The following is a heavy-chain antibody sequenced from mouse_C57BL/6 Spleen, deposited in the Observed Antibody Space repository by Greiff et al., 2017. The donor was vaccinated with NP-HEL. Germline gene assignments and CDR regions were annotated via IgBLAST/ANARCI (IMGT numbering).Heavy chain of an antibody. J-gene: IGHJ2*01. V-gene: IGHV1-55*01. CDR1: GYTFTSYW. CDR3: AREEDITTVPYFDY. CDR2: IYPGSGST. D-gene: IGHD1-1*01. Sequence: QVQLKQPGAELVKPGASVKMSCKASGYTFTSYWITWVKQRPGQGLEWIGDIYPGSGSTNYNEKFKSKATLTVDTSSSTAYMQLSSLTSEDSAVYYCAREEDITTVPYFDYWGQGTTLTVSS.